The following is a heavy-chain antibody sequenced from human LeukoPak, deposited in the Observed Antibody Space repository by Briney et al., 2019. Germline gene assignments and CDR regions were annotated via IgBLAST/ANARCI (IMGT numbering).Heavy chain of an antibody. V-gene: IGHV1-2*02. CDR1: GYTFTSYD. CDR3: ARDPILGFPDYFDS. J-gene: IGHJ4*02. Sequence: PGASVKVSCKASGYTFTSYDINWVRQATGQGLEWMGWINPNSGGTNYAQKFQGRVTMTRDTSISTAYMELSRLRSDDTAVYYCARDPILGFPDYFDSWGQGTLVTVSS. CDR2: INPNSGGT. D-gene: IGHD3-3*01.